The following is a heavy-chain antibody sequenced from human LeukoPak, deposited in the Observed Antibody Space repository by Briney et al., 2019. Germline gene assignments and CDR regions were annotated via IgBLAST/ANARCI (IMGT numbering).Heavy chain of an antibody. J-gene: IGHJ1*01. V-gene: IGHV1-46*01. CDR3: ARGYYGDYMPAEYFQH. CDR2: INPSGGST. CDR1: GYTFTSYY. Sequence: ASVKVSCKASGYTFTSYYMHWVRQPPAQGLEWMGIINPSGGSTSYAQKFQGRVTMTRDTSTSTVYMELSSMRSEDTAVYYCARGYYGDYMPAEYFQHWGQGTLVTVSS. D-gene: IGHD4-17*01.